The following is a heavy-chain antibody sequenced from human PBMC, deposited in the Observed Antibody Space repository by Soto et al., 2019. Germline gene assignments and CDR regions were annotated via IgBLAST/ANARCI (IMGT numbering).Heavy chain of an antibody. J-gene: IGHJ3*02. Sequence: SVKDSCKASGGTFSSYTISWVRQAPGQGLEWMGRIIPILGIANYAQKFQGRVTITADKSTSTAYMELSSLRSEDTAVYYCARGTQLDPNAFDIWGQGTMVTVSS. CDR1: GGTFSSYT. D-gene: IGHD1-1*01. V-gene: IGHV1-69*02. CDR3: ARGTQLDPNAFDI. CDR2: IIPILGIA.